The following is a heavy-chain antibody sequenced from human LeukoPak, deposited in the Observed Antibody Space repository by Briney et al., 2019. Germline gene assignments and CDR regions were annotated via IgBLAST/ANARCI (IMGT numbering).Heavy chain of an antibody. Sequence: GGFLRLSCAASGFTVSSSYMSWVRQAPGKGLEWVSVIHSGGNTYYADSVKGRFTISRDNSKNTLYLQMNSLRAEDTAVYYCTRDHSSGYDYFDYWGQGTLVTVSS. CDR2: IHSGGNT. D-gene: IGHD3-22*01. V-gene: IGHV3-53*01. J-gene: IGHJ4*02. CDR1: GFTVSSSY. CDR3: TRDHSSGYDYFDY.